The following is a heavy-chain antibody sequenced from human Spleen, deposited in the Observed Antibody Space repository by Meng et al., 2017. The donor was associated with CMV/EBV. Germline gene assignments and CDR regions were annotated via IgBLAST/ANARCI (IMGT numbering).Heavy chain of an antibody. Sequence: GESLKISCAASGFTFSSYEMNWVRQAPGKGLEWLSYISSSGSADYAGSVKGRFTISRDNTKNSLYLLMNSLRAEDTAVYYCATDLGGDQDYWGQGTLVTVSS. CDR1: GFTFSSYE. CDR3: ATDLGGDQDY. D-gene: IGHD4-17*01. V-gene: IGHV3-48*03. CDR2: ISSSGSA. J-gene: IGHJ4*02.